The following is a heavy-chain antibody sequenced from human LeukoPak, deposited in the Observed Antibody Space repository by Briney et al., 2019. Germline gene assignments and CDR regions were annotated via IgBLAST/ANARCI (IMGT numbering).Heavy chain of an antibody. D-gene: IGHD6-19*01. CDR2: MHPNSGNT. CDR1: GYTFTSYD. Sequence: GASVKVSCKASGYTFTSYDINWVRQAPGQGLEWMGWMHPNSGNTGYAQKFQGRVPMTTNTPISTAYMELSSLRSGDTGVYYCARAGPVPFDYWGQGTLVTVSS. CDR3: ARAGPVPFDY. V-gene: IGHV1-8*01. J-gene: IGHJ4*02.